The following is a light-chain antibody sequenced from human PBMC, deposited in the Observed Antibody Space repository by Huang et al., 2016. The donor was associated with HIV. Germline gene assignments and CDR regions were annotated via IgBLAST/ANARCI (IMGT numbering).Light chain of an antibody. V-gene: IGKV1-17*03. Sequence: DIQMTQSPSAMSASVGDKVTITCRASQAISNYLVWFQQKPGIAPKRLIYAASCSQSGVPSMFSGSGYGTKFTRTISSLQPEDFATYYCLQHHAYPRTFGPGTKVEVK. CDR1: QAISNY. CDR2: AAS. CDR3: LQHHAYPRT. J-gene: IGKJ1*01.